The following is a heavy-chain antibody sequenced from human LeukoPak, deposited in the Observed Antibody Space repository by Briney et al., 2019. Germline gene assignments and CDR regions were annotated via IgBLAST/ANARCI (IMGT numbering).Heavy chain of an antibody. CDR1: GFTFSSYW. J-gene: IGHJ4*02. CDR2: INSDGSST. D-gene: IGHD3-9*01. V-gene: IGHV3-74*01. CDR3: ARLSKDYDILTGYPTYYFDY. Sequence: GGSLRLSCAASGFTFSSYWMHWVRPAPGKGLVWVSRINSDGSSTSYADSVKGRFTISRDNAKNTLYLQMNSLRAEDTAVYYCARLSKDYDILTGYPTYYFDYWGQGTLVTVSS.